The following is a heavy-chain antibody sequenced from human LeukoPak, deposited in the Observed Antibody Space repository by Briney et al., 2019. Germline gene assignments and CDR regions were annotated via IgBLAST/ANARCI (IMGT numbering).Heavy chain of an antibody. D-gene: IGHD4-17*01. J-gene: IGHJ4*02. V-gene: IGHV3-7*03. CDR3: AKADYGDYGEFDY. Sequence: GGSLRLSCAASGFTFSSQWMSWVRQAPGKGLEWVANVNQAGTEKYYVDSVKGRFTISRDNAENSLYLQMNSLRAEDTAVYYCAKADYGDYGEFDYWGQGTLVTVSS. CDR1: GFTFSSQW. CDR2: VNQAGTEK.